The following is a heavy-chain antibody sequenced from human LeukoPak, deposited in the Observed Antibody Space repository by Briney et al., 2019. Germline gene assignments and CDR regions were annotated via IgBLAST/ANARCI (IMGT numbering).Heavy chain of an antibody. J-gene: IGHJ4*02. CDR2: ISYDGSNK. CDR1: GFTFSSYG. Sequence: PWRSLGLSCAASGFTFSSYGMHWVRQAPGKGLEWVAVISYDGSNKYYADSVKGRFTISRDNSKNTLYLQMNSLRAEDTAVYYCAKDLMRYDFWSGYYTADYWGQGTLVTVSS. D-gene: IGHD3-3*01. V-gene: IGHV3-30*18. CDR3: AKDLMRYDFWSGYYTADY.